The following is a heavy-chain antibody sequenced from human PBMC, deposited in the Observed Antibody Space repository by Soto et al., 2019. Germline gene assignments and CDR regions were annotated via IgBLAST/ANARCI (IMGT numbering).Heavy chain of an antibody. V-gene: IGHV3-30*18. D-gene: IGHD6-6*01. Sequence: GGSLRLSCAASGFTFSSYGMHWVRQAPGKGLEWVAVISYDGSNKYYADSVKGRFTISRDNSKNTLYLQMNSLRAEDTAVYYCAKDLEYSSSSASDYYYGMDVWGQGTTVTVSS. CDR3: AKDLEYSSSSASDYYYGMDV. J-gene: IGHJ6*02. CDR1: GFTFSSYG. CDR2: ISYDGSNK.